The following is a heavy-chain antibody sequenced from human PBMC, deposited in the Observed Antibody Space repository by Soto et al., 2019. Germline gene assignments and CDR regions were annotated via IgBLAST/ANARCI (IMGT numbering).Heavy chain of an antibody. CDR2: ISGSGGST. V-gene: IGHV3-23*01. Sequence: GGSLRLSCAASGFTFSSYAMSWVRQAPGKGLEWVSAISGSGGSTYYADPVKGRFTISRDNSKNTLYLQMNSLRAEDTAVYYCAKDLVTNYYDSRGAFDIWGQGTMVTVSS. CDR1: GFTFSSYA. D-gene: IGHD3-22*01. J-gene: IGHJ3*02. CDR3: AKDLVTNYYDSRGAFDI.